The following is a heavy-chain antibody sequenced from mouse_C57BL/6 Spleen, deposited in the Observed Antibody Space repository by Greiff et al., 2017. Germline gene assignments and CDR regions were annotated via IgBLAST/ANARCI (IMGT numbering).Heavy chain of an antibody. CDR1: GYTFTSYG. CDR2: IYPRSGNT. J-gene: IGHJ4*01. CDR3: ARRSEYAMDY. V-gene: IGHV1-81*01. Sequence: QVQLKESGAELARPGASVKLSCKASGYTFTSYGISWVKQRTGQGLEWIGEIYPRSGNTYYNEKFKGKATLTADKSSSTAYMELRSLTSEDSAVYFCARRSEYAMDYWGQGTSVTVSS.